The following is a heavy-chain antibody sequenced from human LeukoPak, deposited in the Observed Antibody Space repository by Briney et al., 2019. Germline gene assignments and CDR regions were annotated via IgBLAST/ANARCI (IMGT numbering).Heavy chain of an antibody. Sequence: GASVMVSCKASGYIFTNYDISWVRQAPGQGLEWMGWISVYNGKTNYAQNLQGRVTMTTDTSTNTGYMELRSLRSGDTAIYYCARSVGDTMIVPTGYWGQGTLVTVSS. CDR1: GYIFTNYD. CDR2: ISVYNGKT. CDR3: ARSVGDTMIVPTGY. V-gene: IGHV1-18*01. J-gene: IGHJ4*02. D-gene: IGHD3-22*01.